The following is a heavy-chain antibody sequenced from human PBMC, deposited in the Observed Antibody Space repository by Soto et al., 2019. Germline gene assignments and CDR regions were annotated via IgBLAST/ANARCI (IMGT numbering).Heavy chain of an antibody. CDR3: ATNPYFDFWSGPYVC. J-gene: IGHJ4*02. Sequence: GGSLRLSCAASGFTFSTCWMSWVRQAPGKGLEWVANIKEDGSEKYYVDSVRARFTISRDNAKNSLYLQMDSLRAEDTAVYYCATNPYFDFWSGPYVCWGQGTQVTVSS. V-gene: IGHV3-7*01. CDR1: GFTFSTCW. D-gene: IGHD3-3*01. CDR2: IKEDGSEK.